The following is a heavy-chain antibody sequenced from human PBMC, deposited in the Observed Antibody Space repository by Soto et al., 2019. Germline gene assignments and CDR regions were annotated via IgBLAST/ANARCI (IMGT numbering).Heavy chain of an antibody. D-gene: IGHD2-21*02. Sequence: QVQLQESGPGLVKPSETLSLTCTVSGGTISRYYWSWIRQPPGKGLEWIGYMYNTGSTVYNPSFKSRFTIPLDTSTNHFSLKLNSVTAADTAVYYCARDLWGYCGTDCYPLDVWGQGTTVTVSS. J-gene: IGHJ6*02. CDR1: GGTISRYY. CDR2: MYNTGST. V-gene: IGHV4-59*01. CDR3: ARDLWGYCGTDCYPLDV.